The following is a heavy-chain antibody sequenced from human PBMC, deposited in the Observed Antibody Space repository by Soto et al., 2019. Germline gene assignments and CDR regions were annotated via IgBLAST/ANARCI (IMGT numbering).Heavy chain of an antibody. J-gene: IGHJ6*04. CDR1: GGSISSYY. CDR2: IYYSGST. V-gene: IGHV4-59*08. CDR3: ARLVGSTRLDV. Sequence: SETLSLTCTVSGGSISSYYWSWIRQPPGKGLEWIGYIYYSGSTNYNPSLKSRVTISVDTSKNQFSLKLSSVTAADTAVYYCARLVGSTRLDVWGKGTTVTVSS. D-gene: IGHD2-2*01.